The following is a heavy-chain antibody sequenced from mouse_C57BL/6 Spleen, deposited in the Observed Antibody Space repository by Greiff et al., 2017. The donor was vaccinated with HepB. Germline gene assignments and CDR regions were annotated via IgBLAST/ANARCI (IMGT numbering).Heavy chain of an antibody. Sequence: VKLVESGAELARPGASVKLSCKASGYTFTSYGISWVKQRTGQGLEWIGEIYPRSGNTYYNEKFKGKATLTADKSSSTAYMELRSLTSEDSAVYFCAPTVVATDWYFDVWAQGPRSPSPQ. V-gene: IGHV1-81*01. CDR2: IYPRSGNT. CDR3: APTVVATDWYFDV. CDR1: GYTFTSYG. D-gene: IGHD1-1*01. J-gene: IGHJ1*03.